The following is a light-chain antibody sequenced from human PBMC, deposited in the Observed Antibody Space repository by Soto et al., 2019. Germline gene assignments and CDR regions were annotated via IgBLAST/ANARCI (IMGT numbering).Light chain of an antibody. V-gene: IGLV2-14*01. CDR1: SSDVGGYNY. J-gene: IGLJ2*01. CDR3: SSYTSSSTSVV. CDR2: DVS. Sequence: QSVLTKPASVSGSPGQSITISCTGTSSDVGGYNYVSWYQQHPGKAPKLMIYDVSNRPSGVSNRFSGSKSGNTASLTISGLQAEDEADYYCSSYTSSSTSVVLGGGTKLTVL.